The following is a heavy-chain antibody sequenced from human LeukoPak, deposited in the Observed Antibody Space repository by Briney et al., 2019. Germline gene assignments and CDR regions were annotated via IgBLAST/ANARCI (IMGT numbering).Heavy chain of an antibody. D-gene: IGHD5-12*01. CDR2: LSGAGLRT. CDR3: AKHRYGDYEYYFDY. Sequence: GGSLRLSCAASGFTFRSFAMTWVRQAPGKGLEWVSSLSGAGLRTYYADSVKGRFTISRDNSKNTLYLHMNSLTGDDTAVYYCAKHRYGDYEYYFDYWGQGILVTVSS. V-gene: IGHV3-23*01. J-gene: IGHJ4*02. CDR1: GFTFRSFA.